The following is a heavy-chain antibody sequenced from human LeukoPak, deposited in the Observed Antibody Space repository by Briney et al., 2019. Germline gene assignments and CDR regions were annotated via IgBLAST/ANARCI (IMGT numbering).Heavy chain of an antibody. J-gene: IGHJ4*02. CDR3: ATIKHGQIFGYFDF. D-gene: IGHD3-16*01. CDR2: VIVSVRT. Sequence: PSETLSLTCTVSGASISSHYWSWLRQPPGKGLEWIGYVIVSVRTKDNPSLQSRLTLSADTSKNEFSLRLSSVTAADTAVYYCATIKHGQIFGYFDFWGQGIKVTVSS. CDR1: GASISSHY. V-gene: IGHV4-59*11.